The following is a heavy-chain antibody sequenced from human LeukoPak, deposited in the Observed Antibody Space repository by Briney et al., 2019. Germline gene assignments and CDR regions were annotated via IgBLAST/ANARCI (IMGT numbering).Heavy chain of an antibody. CDR1: GFTFSSYS. CDR2: ISSSSSYI. V-gene: IGHV3-21*01. J-gene: IGHJ5*02. CDR3: AKDFYSGSSP. D-gene: IGHD1-26*01. Sequence: GGSLRLSCAASGFTFSSYSMNWVRQAPGKGLEWVSSISSSSSYIYYADSVKGRFTISRDNSKNTLFLQMNSLRTEDTAVYYCAKDFYSGSSPWGQGTLVAVSS.